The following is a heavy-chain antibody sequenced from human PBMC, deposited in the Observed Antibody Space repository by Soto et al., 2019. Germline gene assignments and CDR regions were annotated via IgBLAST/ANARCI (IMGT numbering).Heavy chain of an antibody. Sequence: QVQLQESGPGLVKPSGTLSLTCALSGASIITDNWWSWVRQPPGKEMEWIGEIYHSGNTNFNPSVKSRVTTAVATSKNQFSLTVRSATAADTAICYCAIASASSKLRGVVINWGQGTLVTVSS. CDR2: IYHSGNT. CDR3: AIASASSKLRGVVIN. J-gene: IGHJ4*02. CDR1: GASIITDNW. D-gene: IGHD3-10*01. V-gene: IGHV4-4*02.